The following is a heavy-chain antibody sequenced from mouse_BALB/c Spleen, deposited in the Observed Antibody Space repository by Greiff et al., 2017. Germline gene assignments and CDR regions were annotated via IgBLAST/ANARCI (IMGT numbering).Heavy chain of an antibody. D-gene: IGHD2-4*01. CDR3: ANYDYDRQAY. CDR1: GFSLTSYG. Sequence: VQGVESGPGLVAPSQSLSITCTVSGFSLTSYGVHWVRQPPGKGLEWLGVIWAGGSTNYNSALMSRLSISKDNSKSQVFLKMNSLQTDDTAMYYCANYDYDRQAYWGQGTLVTVSA. CDR2: IWAGGST. J-gene: IGHJ3*01. V-gene: IGHV2-9*02.